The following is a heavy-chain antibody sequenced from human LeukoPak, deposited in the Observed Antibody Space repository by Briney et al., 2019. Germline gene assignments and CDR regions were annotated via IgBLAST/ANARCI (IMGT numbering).Heavy chain of an antibody. CDR3: ARDVASSSWYRDYFDY. CDR1: GGSISSYY. CDR2: IYYSGST. D-gene: IGHD6-13*01. V-gene: IGHV4-59*01. Sequence: PSETLSLTCTVSGGSISSYYWSWIRQPPGKGLEWIGYIYYSGSTNYNPSLKSRVTISVDTSKNQFSLKLSSVTAADTAVYYCARDVASSSWYRDYFDYWGQGTLVTVSS. J-gene: IGHJ4*02.